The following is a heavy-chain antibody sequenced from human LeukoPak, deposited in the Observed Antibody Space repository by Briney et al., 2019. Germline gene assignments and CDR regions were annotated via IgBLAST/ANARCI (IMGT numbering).Heavy chain of an antibody. CDR2: IIPIFGTA. Sequence: GASVKVSCKASGGTFSSYAISWVRQAPGQGLEWMGGIIPIFGTANYAQKLQGRVTITADKSTSTAYMELSSMRSEDTAVYYCAREYYDFWSGYYSGREYFDYWGQGTLVTVSS. CDR3: AREYYDFWSGYYSGREYFDY. D-gene: IGHD3-3*01. J-gene: IGHJ4*02. V-gene: IGHV1-69*06. CDR1: GGTFSSYA.